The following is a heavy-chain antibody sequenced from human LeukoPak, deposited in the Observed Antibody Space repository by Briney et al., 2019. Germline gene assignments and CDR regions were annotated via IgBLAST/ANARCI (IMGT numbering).Heavy chain of an antibody. V-gene: IGHV4-34*01. Sequence: SETLSLTCAVYGGPLGVYSWSWFRHPPGKGLEWIGEINHSGSTNYNPSLKSRVTISVDTSKNQFSLTLSSVTAADTAVYYCARLVSQTEPRFDYWGQGTPVTVSS. D-gene: IGHD6-13*01. J-gene: IGHJ4*02. CDR3: ARLVSQTEPRFDY. CDR2: INHSGST. CDR1: GGPLGVYS.